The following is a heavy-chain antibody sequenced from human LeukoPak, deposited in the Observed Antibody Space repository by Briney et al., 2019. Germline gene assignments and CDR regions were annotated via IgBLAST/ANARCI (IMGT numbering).Heavy chain of an antibody. Sequence: ASVKVSCKASGYTFTSYDINWVRQATGQGLEWMGWMNPNSGNTGYAQKFQDRVTMTRNTSISTAYMELSSLRSEDTAVYYCARAPVLYGSGSYYNSLDYWGQGTLVTVSS. V-gene: IGHV1-8*01. CDR1: GYTFTSYD. D-gene: IGHD3-10*01. CDR3: ARAPVLYGSGSYYNSLDY. CDR2: MNPNSGNT. J-gene: IGHJ4*02.